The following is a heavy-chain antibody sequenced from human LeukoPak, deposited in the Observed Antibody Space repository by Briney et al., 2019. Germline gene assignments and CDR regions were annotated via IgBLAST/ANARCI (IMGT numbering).Heavy chain of an antibody. CDR1: GGTFSSYA. J-gene: IGHJ6*03. CDR3: ARVLGGYYGSGRHYYYYMDV. V-gene: IGHV1-69*01. Sequence: ASVKVSCKASGGTFSSYAISWVRQAPGQGLEWMGGIIPIFGTANYTQKFQGRVTITADESTSTAYMELSSLRSEDTAVYHCARVLGGYYGSGRHYYYYMDVWGKGTTVTISS. D-gene: IGHD3-10*01. CDR2: IIPIFGTA.